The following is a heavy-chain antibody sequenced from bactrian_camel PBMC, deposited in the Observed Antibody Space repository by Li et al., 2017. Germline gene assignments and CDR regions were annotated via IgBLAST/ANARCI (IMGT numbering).Heavy chain of an antibody. D-gene: IGHD7*01. CDR3: AARRPPPWWELDLVRQYDY. CDR2: VDADGKT. Sequence: VESGGGSAQSGGSLMLSCVASGFSASTYDVAWFRQAPGKSREGVAGVDADGKTSYGDSVKGRFTASRDNKESTLYLQMTNLKPEDTALYYCAARRPPPWWELDLVRQYDYWGQGTQVTVS. J-gene: IGHJ4*01. V-gene: IGHV3S10*01. CDR1: GFSASTYD.